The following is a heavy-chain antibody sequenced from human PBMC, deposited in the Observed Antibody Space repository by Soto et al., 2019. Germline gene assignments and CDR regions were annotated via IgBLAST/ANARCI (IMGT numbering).Heavy chain of an antibody. CDR2: ISAYNGNT. Sequence: QVQLVQSGAEVKEPGASVKVSCKASGYTFTNYGLTWVRQAPGQGLEWMGWISAYNGNTNYAQKLQGRVTMTRDTSTSTVYMELRSLTSDDTSVYYCVTEAEIASVPLPYFWGQGTLVTVSS. CDR3: VTEAEIASVPLPYF. CDR1: GYTFTNYG. V-gene: IGHV1-18*01. D-gene: IGHD2-21*01. J-gene: IGHJ4*02.